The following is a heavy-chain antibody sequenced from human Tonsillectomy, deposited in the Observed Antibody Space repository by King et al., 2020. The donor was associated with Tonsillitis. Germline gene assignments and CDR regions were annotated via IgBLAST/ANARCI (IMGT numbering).Heavy chain of an antibody. CDR2: ISYDGGNT. V-gene: IGHV3-30*03. J-gene: IGHJ4*02. CDR1: GFTFSSYG. D-gene: IGHD5-12*01. Sequence: VQLVESGGGVVQPGRSLRLSCAASGFTFSSYGMHWVRQAPGEGLEWVAIISYDGGNTYYADSVKGRFTISRDNSKNTLYLQMNSLRAEDTAVYYCATGQYQGGSPFDYWGQGTLVTVSS. CDR3: ATGQYQGGSPFDY.